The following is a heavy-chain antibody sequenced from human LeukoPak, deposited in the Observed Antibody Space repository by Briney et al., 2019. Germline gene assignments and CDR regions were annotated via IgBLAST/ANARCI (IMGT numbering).Heavy chain of an antibody. CDR3: ARGGDSSGYYPYDS. V-gene: IGHV3-74*01. CDR2: INSDGSST. D-gene: IGHD3-22*01. Sequence: QPGGSLRLSCAASGFTFSSYLMHWVRQAPGKGLVWVSRINSDGSSTSYADSVEGRFTISRDNAKNTLYLQMSSLRAEDTAVYYCARGGDSSGYYPYDSWGQGTLVTVSS. J-gene: IGHJ4*02. CDR1: GFTFSSYL.